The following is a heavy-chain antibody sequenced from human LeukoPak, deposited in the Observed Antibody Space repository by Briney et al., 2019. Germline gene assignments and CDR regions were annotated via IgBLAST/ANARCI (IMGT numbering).Heavy chain of an antibody. CDR1: GFTFDTYW. V-gene: IGHV3-7*01. Sequence: GGSLRLSCAASGFTFDTYWMSWVRQAPGKGLEWVANIKQDGSEKDYVDSVKGRFTISRHNAKNSLYLQMNSLRAEDTAVYYCARVPAGVIGMKDAFDIWGQGTMVTVSS. J-gene: IGHJ3*02. D-gene: IGHD3-16*02. CDR3: ARVPAGVIGMKDAFDI. CDR2: IKQDGSEK.